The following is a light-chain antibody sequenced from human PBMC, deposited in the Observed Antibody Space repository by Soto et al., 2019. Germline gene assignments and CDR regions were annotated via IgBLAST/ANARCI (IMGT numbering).Light chain of an antibody. V-gene: IGLV2-14*03. CDR1: STDVDGYNF. CDR3: SSDTSTVL. Sequence: QSALTQPASVSGSPGQSITISCAGTSTDVDGYNFVSWYQHHPDRAPKLIISDVSNRPSGVSDRFSGAKSGNTASLTISGLQAEDEADYYCSSDTSTVLFGGGTKLTVL. CDR2: DVS. J-gene: IGLJ2*01.